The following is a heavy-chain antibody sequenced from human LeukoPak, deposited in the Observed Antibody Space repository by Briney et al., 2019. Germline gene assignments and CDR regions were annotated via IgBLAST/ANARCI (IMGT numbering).Heavy chain of an antibody. Sequence: GESLKISCKASGYSFTSYWIGWVRQMPGKGLEWMGIIYPDDSDTRYSPSFQGQVTISADKSISTAYLQWSSLKASDTAMYYCARPVGTTPYYFDYWGQGTLVTVSS. CDR2: IYPDDSDT. CDR1: GYSFTSYW. J-gene: IGHJ4*02. D-gene: IGHD1-26*01. CDR3: ARPVGTTPYYFDY. V-gene: IGHV5-51*01.